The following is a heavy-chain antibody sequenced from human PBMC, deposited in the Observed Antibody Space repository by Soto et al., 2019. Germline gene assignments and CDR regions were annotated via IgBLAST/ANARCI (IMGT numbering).Heavy chain of an antibody. D-gene: IGHD6-6*01. V-gene: IGHV4-30-4*01. Sequence: SETLSLTCTVSGVSITSGDYYWSWIRQSPGKGLEWIGYIYYSGSTYYTPSLKSRVTISVDTSKNQFSLKLSSVTAADTAVYFCTRSRILARPSDWFDPWGQGTLVTVSS. CDR1: GVSITSGDYY. CDR3: TRSRILARPSDWFDP. J-gene: IGHJ5*02. CDR2: IYYSGST.